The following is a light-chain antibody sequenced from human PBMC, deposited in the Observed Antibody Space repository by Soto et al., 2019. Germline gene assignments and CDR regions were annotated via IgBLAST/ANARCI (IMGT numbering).Light chain of an antibody. Sequence: DIQMTHSPPSLSASVGDRVTITCRASQSISTSLNWYQHKPGKAPKLLIYAASSLQSGVPSRFSGSGSGTDFTLTISSLQPGDFATYYCQQSYSTPLTFGGGTKVDIK. CDR3: QQSYSTPLT. CDR2: AAS. CDR1: QSISTS. J-gene: IGKJ4*01. V-gene: IGKV1-39*01.